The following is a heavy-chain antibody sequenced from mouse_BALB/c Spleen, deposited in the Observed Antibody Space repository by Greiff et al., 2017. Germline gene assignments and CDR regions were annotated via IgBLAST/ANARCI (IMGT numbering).Heavy chain of an antibody. CDR1: GFAFSSYD. D-gene: IGHD3-1*01. J-gene: IGHJ1*01. Sequence: EVKLMESGAGFVKPGGSLKLSFAASGFAFSSYDMSWVRQTPEKRLEWVAYISSGGGSTYYPDTVKGRFTISRDNAKNTLYLQMSSLKSEDTAMYYCARHRARYFDVWGAGTTVTVSS. CDR3: ARHRARYFDV. V-gene: IGHV5-12-1*01. CDR2: ISSGGGST.